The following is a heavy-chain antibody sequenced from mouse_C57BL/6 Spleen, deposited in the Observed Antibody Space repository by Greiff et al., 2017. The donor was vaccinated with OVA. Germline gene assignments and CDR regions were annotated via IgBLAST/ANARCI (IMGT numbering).Heavy chain of an antibody. CDR3: ARQIYYDYDEAFDY. J-gene: IGHJ2*01. CDR2: IYPSDSET. Sequence: QVQLQQPGAELVWPGSSVKLSCKASGYTFTSYWMDWVKQRPGQGLEWIGNIYPSDSETHYNQKFKDKATLTVDKSSSTAYMQLSSLTSEDSAVYYCARQIYYDYDEAFDYWGQGTTLTVSS. CDR1: GYTFTSYW. D-gene: IGHD2-4*01. V-gene: IGHV1-61*01.